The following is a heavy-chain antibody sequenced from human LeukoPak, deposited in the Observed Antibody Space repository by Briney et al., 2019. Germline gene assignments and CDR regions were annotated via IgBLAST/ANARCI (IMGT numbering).Heavy chain of an antibody. CDR2: INAGNGNT. CDR1: EGTFSSYA. D-gene: IGHD6-13*01. CDR3: ARDSWGRSLGPSPVDY. Sequence: GASVKVSCKASEGTFSSYAISWVRQAPGQRLEWMGWINAGNGNTKYSQKFQGRVTITRDTSASTAYMELSSLRSEDTAVYYCARDSWGRSLGPSPVDYWGQGTLVTVSS. V-gene: IGHV1-3*01. J-gene: IGHJ4*02.